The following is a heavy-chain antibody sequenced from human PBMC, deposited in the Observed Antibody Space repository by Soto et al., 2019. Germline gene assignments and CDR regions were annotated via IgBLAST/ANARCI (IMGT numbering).Heavy chain of an antibody. Sequence: GESLKISCKVSGYSFTTYWIGWVRQMPGKGLEWVGIIYPDDSNTRYSPSFQGQVTISADKSINTAYLQWSSLKASDTAMYYCARQKTYSNLGFFDPWGQGTLVTVSS. CDR2: IYPDDSNT. D-gene: IGHD4-4*01. J-gene: IGHJ5*02. V-gene: IGHV5-51*01. CDR1: GYSFTTYW. CDR3: ARQKTYSNLGFFDP.